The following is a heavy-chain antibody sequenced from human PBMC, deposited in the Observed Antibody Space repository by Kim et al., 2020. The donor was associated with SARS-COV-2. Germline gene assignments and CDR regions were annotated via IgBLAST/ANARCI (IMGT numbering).Heavy chain of an antibody. CDR2: ISSSGSTI. Sequence: GGSLRLSCAASGFTFSSYEMNWVRQAPGKGLEWVSYISSSGSTIYYADSVKGRFTISRDNAKNSLYLQMNSLRAEDTAVYYCARDACSSRYNYYGMDVWGQGTTVTVSS. D-gene: IGHD6-13*01. CDR3: ARDACSSRYNYYGMDV. V-gene: IGHV3-48*03. CDR1: GFTFSSYE. J-gene: IGHJ6*02.